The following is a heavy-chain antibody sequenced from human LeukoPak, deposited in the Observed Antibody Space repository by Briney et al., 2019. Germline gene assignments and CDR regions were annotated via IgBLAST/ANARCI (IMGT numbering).Heavy chain of an antibody. D-gene: IGHD3-10*01. V-gene: IGHV1-69*05. CDR1: EGTFSSYA. Sequence: SVKVSCKASEGTFSSYAINRVRQAPGQGLEWMGRIIPIFGTANYAQKFQGRVTITTDESTSTAYMELSSLRSEDTAVYYCARDPVRGMSMFHMDYWGQGTLVTVSS. CDR2: IIPIFGTA. J-gene: IGHJ4*02. CDR3: ARDPVRGMSMFHMDY.